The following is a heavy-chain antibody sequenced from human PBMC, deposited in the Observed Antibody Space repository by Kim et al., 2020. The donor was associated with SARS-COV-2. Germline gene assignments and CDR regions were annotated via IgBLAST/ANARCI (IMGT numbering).Heavy chain of an antibody. J-gene: IGHJ4*02. CDR1: GGSISSYY. D-gene: IGHD4-17*01. CDR2: IYYSGST. CDR3: ARVVPYGYYFDY. Sequence: SETLSLTCTVSGGSISSYYWSWIRQPPGKGLEWIGYIYYSGSTNYNPSLKSRVTISVDTAKNQFSLKLSSVTAADTAVYYCARVVPYGYYFDYWGQGTLVTVSS. V-gene: IGHV4-59*01.